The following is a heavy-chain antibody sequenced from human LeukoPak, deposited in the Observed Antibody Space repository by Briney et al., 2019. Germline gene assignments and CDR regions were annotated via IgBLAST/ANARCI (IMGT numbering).Heavy chain of an antibody. J-gene: IGHJ4*02. D-gene: IGHD5-12*01. CDR1: GFTFSSYG. Sequence: GGSLRLSCAASGFTFSSYGMHWVRQAPGKGLEWVAVISYDGTNKYFADSVKGRFTISRDNSKNTLYLQMNSLRADDTAVYYCASARALHGSSGYDEPYFDYWGQGTLVTVSS. CDR2: ISYDGTNK. V-gene: IGHV3-30*03. CDR3: ASARALHGSSGYDEPYFDY.